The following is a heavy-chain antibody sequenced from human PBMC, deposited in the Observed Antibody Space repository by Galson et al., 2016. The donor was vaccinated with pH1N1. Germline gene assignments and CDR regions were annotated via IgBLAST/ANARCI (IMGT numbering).Heavy chain of an antibody. J-gene: IGHJ6*02. CDR2: TSYDGSNK. D-gene: IGHD6-19*01. V-gene: IGHV3-30-3*01. CDR1: GFTFSTYA. CDR3: ARDTPYSSGWGYSYGMDV. Sequence: SLRLSCAASGFTFSTYAMHWVRQAPGKGLEWVALTSYDGSNKYYADSVKGRFTISRDNSKNTLYLEMNSLRAEDTAVYYCARDTPYSSGWGYSYGMDVWGQGTTVTVSS.